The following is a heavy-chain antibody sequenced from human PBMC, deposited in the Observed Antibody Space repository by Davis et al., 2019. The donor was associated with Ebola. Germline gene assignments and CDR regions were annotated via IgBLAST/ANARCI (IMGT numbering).Heavy chain of an antibody. J-gene: IGHJ4*02. V-gene: IGHV3-7*01. CDR3: ARGRWLQPSYYFDY. CDR1: GFTFSSYW. CDR2: IKQDGSEK. D-gene: IGHD5-24*01. Sequence: PGGSLRLSCAASGFTFSSYWMSWVRQAPGKGLEWVANIKQDGSEKYYVDSVKGRFTISRDNAKNSLYLQMNSLRAEDTAVYYCARGRWLQPSYYFDYWGQGTLVTVSS.